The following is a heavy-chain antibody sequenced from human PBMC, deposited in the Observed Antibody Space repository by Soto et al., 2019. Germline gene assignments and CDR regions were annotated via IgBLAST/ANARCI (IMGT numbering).Heavy chain of an antibody. CDR3: AHRLTSRWRNSWYT. D-gene: IGHD6-13*01. J-gene: IGHJ4*02. Sequence: QITLKESGPTLVKPTQTLTLTCAFSGLSLSTSGVGVGWIRQPPGKALECLAYIYWDDDKGYSPSLKSSLTLTRATSNNQVVLIMTNMDPVDTATYYCAHRLTSRWRNSWYTWGQGTLDTVSS. CDR1: GLSLSTSGVG. CDR2: IYWDDDK. V-gene: IGHV2-5*02.